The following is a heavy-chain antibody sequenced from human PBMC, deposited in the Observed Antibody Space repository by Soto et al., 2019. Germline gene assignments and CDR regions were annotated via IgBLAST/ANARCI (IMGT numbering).Heavy chain of an antibody. J-gene: IGHJ4*02. CDR3: ARSVALGGGFDY. CDR2: INPNSGDT. D-gene: IGHD2-21*01. Sequence: QVHLVQSGAELKKPAASVKISCKASGYTFSHYYMHWVRQAPGQGLEWMGWINPNSGDTNYAHKFQGRVTITRDTSINTGYMELSRLTSDDTAVYYCARSVALGGGFDYWGQGTLVTVSS. V-gene: IGHV1-2*07. CDR1: GYTFSHYY.